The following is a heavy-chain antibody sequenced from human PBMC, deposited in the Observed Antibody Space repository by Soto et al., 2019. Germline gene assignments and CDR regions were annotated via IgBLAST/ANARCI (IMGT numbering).Heavy chain of an antibody. CDR2: IYYSGST. D-gene: IGHD6-13*01. CDR3: AREGRSSSWYFNRWFDP. J-gene: IGHJ5*02. CDR1: GGSISSYY. V-gene: IGHV4-59*01. Sequence: PSETLSLTCTVSGGSISSYYWSWIRQPPGKGLEWIGYIYYSGSTNYNPSLKSRVTISVDTSKNQFSLKLSSVTAADTAVYYCAREGRSSSWYFNRWFDPWGQGTLVT.